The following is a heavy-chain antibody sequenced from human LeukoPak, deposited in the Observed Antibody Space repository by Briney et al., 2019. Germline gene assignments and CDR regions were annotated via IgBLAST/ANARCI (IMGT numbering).Heavy chain of an antibody. D-gene: IGHD4-17*01. CDR2: IYHSGST. Sequence: PSETLSLSCAVSGGSISSSNWWSWVRQPPGKGLEWIGEIYHSGSTNYNPSLKSRVTISVDKSKNQFSLKLSSVTAADTAVYYCARDQDMTTVTRALDYWGQGTLVTVSS. J-gene: IGHJ4*02. V-gene: IGHV4-4*02. CDR1: GGSISSSNW. CDR3: ARDQDMTTVTRALDY.